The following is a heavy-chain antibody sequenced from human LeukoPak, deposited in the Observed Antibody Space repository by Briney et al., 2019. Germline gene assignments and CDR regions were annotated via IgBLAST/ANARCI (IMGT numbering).Heavy chain of an antibody. V-gene: IGHV3-33*01. J-gene: IGHJ4*02. Sequence: PGRSLRLSCAASGFSFDTYAMHWVRQAPGQGLEWVALIWHDGSHKFYSNSVRGQFTISRDNSKNTVYLQMNNLRPDDTAVYYCAREFFGSGSYPGFWGQGTLVTVSS. CDR3: AREFFGSGSYPGF. CDR1: GFSFDTYA. CDR2: IWHDGSHK. D-gene: IGHD3-10*01.